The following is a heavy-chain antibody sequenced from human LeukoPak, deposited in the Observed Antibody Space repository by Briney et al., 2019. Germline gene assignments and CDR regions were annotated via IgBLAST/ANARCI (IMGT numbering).Heavy chain of an antibody. D-gene: IGHD2-15*01. CDR3: AKLGIVVVVAATTWYDP. CDR2: ISGSGGST. J-gene: IGHJ5*02. V-gene: IGHV3-23*01. CDR1: GFTFSSYA. Sequence: GGSLRLSCAASGFTFSSYAMSWVRQAPGKGLEWVSAISGSGGSTYYADSVKGRFTISRDNPKNTLYPQMNSLRAEDTAVYYCAKLGIVVVVAATTWYDPWGQGTLVTVSS.